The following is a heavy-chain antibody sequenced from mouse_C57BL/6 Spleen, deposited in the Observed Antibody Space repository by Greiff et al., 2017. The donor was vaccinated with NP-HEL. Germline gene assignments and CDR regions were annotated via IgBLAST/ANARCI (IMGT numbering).Heavy chain of an antibody. D-gene: IGHD2-4*01. J-gene: IGHJ3*01. V-gene: IGHV1-59*01. CDR3: ARFPYDYDGAWFAY. Sequence: VQLQQSGAELVRPGTSVKLSCKASGYTFTSYWMHWVKQRPGQGLEWIGVIDPSDSYTNYNQKFKGKATLTVDTSSSTAYMQLSSLTSEDSAVYYCARFPYDYDGAWFAYWGQGTLGTVSA. CDR2: IDPSDSYT. CDR1: GYTFTSYW.